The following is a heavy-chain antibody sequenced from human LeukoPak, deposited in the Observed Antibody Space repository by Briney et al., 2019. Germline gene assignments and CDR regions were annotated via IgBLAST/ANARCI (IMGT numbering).Heavy chain of an antibody. D-gene: IGHD2-2*01. CDR1: GYSLTNFW. CDR2: IYPGDSDT. V-gene: IGHV5-51*01. CDR3: ARLGYCSRSTRYAFDY. J-gene: IGHJ4*02. Sequence: GESLKISCKGSGYSLTNFWIGWVRQMPGKGLEWMGIIYPGDSDTRYNPSFQGQVTISADKSISTAYLQWSSLKASDTAMYYCARLGYCSRSTRYAFDYWGQGTLVTVSS.